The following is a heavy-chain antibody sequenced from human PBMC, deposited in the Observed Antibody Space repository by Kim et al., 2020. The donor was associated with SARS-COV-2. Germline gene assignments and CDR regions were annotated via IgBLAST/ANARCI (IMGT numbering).Heavy chain of an antibody. CDR2: ISSSSSYI. Sequence: GGSLRLSCAASGFTFSSYSMNWVRLAPGKGLEWVSSISSSSSYIYYADSVKGRFTISRDNAKNSLYLQMNSLRAEDTAVYYCARDYGDCYSICYYYGMDVLVQGTTVTVFS. D-gene: IGHD2-21*02. CDR1: GFTFSSYS. V-gene: IGHV3-21*01. CDR3: ARDYGDCYSICYYYGMDV. J-gene: IGHJ6*02.